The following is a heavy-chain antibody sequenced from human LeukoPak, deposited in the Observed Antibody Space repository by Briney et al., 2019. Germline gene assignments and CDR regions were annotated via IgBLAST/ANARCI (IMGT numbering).Heavy chain of an antibody. Sequence: GGSLRLSCAASGFSFSSYWMSWVRQAPGKGLEWVAHIKQDGREKHYVDSVKGRFTISRDNAKNSLYLEMNSLRVEDTAVYYCARATQGYFDYWGQGALVTVSS. V-gene: IGHV3-7*04. J-gene: IGHJ4*02. CDR1: GFSFSSYW. CDR2: IKQDGREK. CDR3: ARATQGYFDY.